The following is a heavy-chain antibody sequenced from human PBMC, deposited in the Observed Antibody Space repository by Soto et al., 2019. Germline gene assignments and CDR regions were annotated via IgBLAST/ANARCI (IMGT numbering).Heavy chain of an antibody. J-gene: IGHJ4*02. CDR2: IWYDGSNK. Sequence: GGSLRLSFAASGFTFSSYGMHWVRQAPGKGLEWVAVIWYDGSNKYYADSVKGRFTISRDNSKNTLYLQMNSLRAEDTAVYYCASSPVRQEVDTAMGDYWGQGTLVTVSS. D-gene: IGHD5-18*01. V-gene: IGHV3-33*01. CDR1: GFTFSSYG. CDR3: ASSPVRQEVDTAMGDY.